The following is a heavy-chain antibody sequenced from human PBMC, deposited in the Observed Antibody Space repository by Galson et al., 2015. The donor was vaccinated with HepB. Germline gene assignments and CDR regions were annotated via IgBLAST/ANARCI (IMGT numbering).Heavy chain of an antibody. CDR2: FDPEGGET. CDR3: ATGGGSYYRVGSRDDAFDI. Sequence: SVKVSCKVSGYTLTGLSMHWVRQAPGKGLEWMGGFDPEGGETIYAQKFQGRVTMTEDTSTDTAYMELSSLRSEDTAVYYCATGGGSYYRVGSRDDAFDIWGQGTMVTVSS. CDR1: GYTLTGLS. J-gene: IGHJ3*02. V-gene: IGHV1-24*01. D-gene: IGHD1-26*01.